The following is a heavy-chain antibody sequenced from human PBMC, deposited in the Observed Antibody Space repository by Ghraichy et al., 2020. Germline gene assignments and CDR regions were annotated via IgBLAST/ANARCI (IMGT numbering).Heavy chain of an antibody. J-gene: IGHJ6*02. Sequence: SETLSLTCTVSGGSISSYYWSWIRQPPGKGLEWIGYIYYSGSTNYNPSLKSRVTISLDTSKNQFSLKLSSVTAADTAVYYCGTGYYYYDMDVWGQGTTVTVSS. CDR3: GTGYYYYDMDV. CDR1: GGSISSYY. V-gene: IGHV4-59*01. CDR2: IYYSGST. D-gene: IGHD1-1*01.